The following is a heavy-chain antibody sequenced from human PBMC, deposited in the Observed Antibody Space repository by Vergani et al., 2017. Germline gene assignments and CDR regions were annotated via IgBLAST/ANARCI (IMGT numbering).Heavy chain of an antibody. CDR1: GGSFSGYY. D-gene: IGHD6-19*01. CDR2: INHSGST. CDR3: ARDSSGLYYMDV. Sequence: QVQLQQWGAGLLKPSETLSLTCAVYGGSFSGYYWSWIRQPPGKGLGWIGEINHSGSTNYNPSLKSRVTISVDTSKNQFSLKLSSVTAADTAVYYCARDSSGLYYMDVWGKGTTVTVSS. J-gene: IGHJ6*03. V-gene: IGHV4-34*01.